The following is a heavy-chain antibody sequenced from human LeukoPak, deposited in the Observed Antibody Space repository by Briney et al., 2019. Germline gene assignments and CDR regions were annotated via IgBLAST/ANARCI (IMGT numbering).Heavy chain of an antibody. V-gene: IGHV5-51*01. D-gene: IGHD3-22*01. CDR3: ARSYYYDSSGYLY. Sequence: GESLKISCKGSGYSFTSYWIGWVRQMPGKGLDWMGIIYPGDSDTRYSPSFQGQVTISADKSISIAYLQWSSLKASDTAMYYCARSYYYDSSGYLYWGQGTLVTVSS. J-gene: IGHJ4*02. CDR1: GYSFTSYW. CDR2: IYPGDSDT.